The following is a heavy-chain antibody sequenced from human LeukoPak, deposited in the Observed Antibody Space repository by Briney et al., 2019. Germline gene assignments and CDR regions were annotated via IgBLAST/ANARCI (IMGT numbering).Heavy chain of an antibody. CDR1: GGSISSGSYY. V-gene: IGHV4-61*02. CDR2: IYTSGST. CDR3: AREVTMVREVISWLDP. Sequence: SETLSLTCTVSGGSISSGSYYWSWIRQPAGKGLEWIGRIYTSGSTNYNPSLKSRVTISVDTSKNQFSLKLSSVTAADTAVYYCAREVTMVREVISWLDPWGQGTLVTVSS. D-gene: IGHD3-10*01. J-gene: IGHJ5*02.